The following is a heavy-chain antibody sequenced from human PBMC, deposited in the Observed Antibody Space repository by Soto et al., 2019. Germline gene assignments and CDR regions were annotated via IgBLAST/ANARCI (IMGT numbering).Heavy chain of an antibody. CDR1: GFTFSSYA. V-gene: IGHV3-30-3*01. D-gene: IGHD4-17*01. CDR2: ISYDGSNK. Sequence: GGSLRLSCAASGFTFSSYAMHWVRQAPGKGLEWVAVISYDGSNKYYADSVKGRFTISRDNSKNTLYLQMNSLRAEDTAVYYCARDFALTTVTTVYWGQGTLVTVSS. CDR3: ARDFALTTVTTVY. J-gene: IGHJ4*02.